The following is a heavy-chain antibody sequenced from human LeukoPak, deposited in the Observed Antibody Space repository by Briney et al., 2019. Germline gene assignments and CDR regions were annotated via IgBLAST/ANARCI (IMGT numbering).Heavy chain of an antibody. CDR2: IYTSGST. V-gene: IGHV4-4*07. Sequence: PSETLSLTCTVSGGSISSYYWSWIRQPAGKGLEWIGRIYTSGSTNYNPSLKSRVTMSVDTSKNQFSLKLSSVTAADTAVYYCARQGKWFGELSGYYYYYMDVWGKGTTVTISS. CDR1: GGSISSYY. D-gene: IGHD3-10*01. J-gene: IGHJ6*03. CDR3: ARQGKWFGELSGYYYYYMDV.